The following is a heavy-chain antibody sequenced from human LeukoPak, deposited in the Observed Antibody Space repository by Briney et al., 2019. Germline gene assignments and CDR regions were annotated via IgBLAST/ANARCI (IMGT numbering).Heavy chain of an antibody. D-gene: IGHD6-13*01. CDR2: INHSGST. J-gene: IGHJ4*02. Sequence: GSLRLSCAVSGFTVSNNYMSWVRQPPGKGLEWIGEINHSGSTNYNPSLKSRVTISVDTSKNQFSLKLSSVTAADTAVYYCARESAWIAAAGTFDYWGQGTLVTVSS. CDR3: ARESAWIAAAGTFDY. CDR1: GFTVSNNY. V-gene: IGHV4-34*01.